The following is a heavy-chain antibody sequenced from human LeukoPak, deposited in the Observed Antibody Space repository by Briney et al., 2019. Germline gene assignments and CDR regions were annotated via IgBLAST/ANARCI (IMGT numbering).Heavy chain of an antibody. Sequence: PSETLSLTCTVSGRSISSYYWSWIRQPPGKGLEWIGYIYYSGSTNYNPSLKSRVTISVDTSKNQFSLKLSSVTAADTAVYYCARDGIGGEPSYFDYWGQGTLVTVSS. J-gene: IGHJ4*02. V-gene: IGHV4-59*01. D-gene: IGHD3-16*01. CDR1: GRSISSYY. CDR2: IYYSGST. CDR3: ARDGIGGEPSYFDY.